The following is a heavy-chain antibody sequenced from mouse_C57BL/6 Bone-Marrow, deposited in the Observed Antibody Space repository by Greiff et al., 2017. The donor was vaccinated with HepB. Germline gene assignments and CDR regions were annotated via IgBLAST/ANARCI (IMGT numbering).Heavy chain of an antibody. D-gene: IGHD1-1*01. CDR2: IDPSDSYT. CDR3: ARSLTTVSYAMDY. Sequence: QVQLQQSGAELVRPGTSVKLSCKASGYTFTSYWMHWVKQRPGQGLEWIGVIDPSDSYTNYNQKFKGKATLTVDTSSSTAYMQLSSLTSEDSAVYYCARSLTTVSYAMDYWGQGTSVTVSS. J-gene: IGHJ4*01. CDR1: GYTFTSYW. V-gene: IGHV1-59*01.